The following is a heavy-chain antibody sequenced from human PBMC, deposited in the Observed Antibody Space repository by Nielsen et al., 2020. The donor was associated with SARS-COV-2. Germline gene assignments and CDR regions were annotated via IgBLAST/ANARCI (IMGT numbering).Heavy chain of an antibody. CDR3: ARSYSSSTGY. D-gene: IGHD6-13*01. CDR2: FDLEDDKT. CDR1: GYTLTDLP. J-gene: IGHJ4*02. Sequence: ASVKVSCKVSGYTLTDLPMHWVRQAPGKGLEWMGGFDLEDDKTIYAQKFQGRVTMTEDTSTDTAYMELSGLRSDDTAVYYCARSYSSSTGYWGQGTLVTVSS. V-gene: IGHV1-24*01.